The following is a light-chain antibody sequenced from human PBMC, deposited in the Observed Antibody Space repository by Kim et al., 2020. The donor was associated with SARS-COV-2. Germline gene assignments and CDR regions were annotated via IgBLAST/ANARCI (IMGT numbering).Light chain of an antibody. CDR2: KTS. J-gene: IGKJ2*01. V-gene: IGKV1-5*03. CDR3: QQYDTYMYT. CDR1: QSISTW. Sequence: SASVGDRVTITCRASQSISTWLAWYQQKPGKAPKLLIYKTSSLQSGVPSRFSGSGSGTEFTFTISSLQPDDFATYYCQQYDTYMYTFGQGTKLEI.